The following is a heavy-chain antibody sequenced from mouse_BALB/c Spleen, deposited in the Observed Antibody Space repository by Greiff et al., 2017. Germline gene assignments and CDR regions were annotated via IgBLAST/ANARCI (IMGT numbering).Heavy chain of an antibody. J-gene: IGHJ2*01. CDR2: IYPGNSDT. CDR1: GYTFTSYW. CDR3: TRWGVYYGNYEGY. Sequence: VQLQQSGTVLARPGASVKMSCKASGYTFTSYWMHWVKQRPGQGLEWIGAIYPGNSDTSYNQKFKGKAKLTAVTSTSTAYMELSSLTNEDSAVYYCTRWGVYYGNYEGYWGQGTTLTVSS. V-gene: IGHV1-5*01. D-gene: IGHD2-1*01.